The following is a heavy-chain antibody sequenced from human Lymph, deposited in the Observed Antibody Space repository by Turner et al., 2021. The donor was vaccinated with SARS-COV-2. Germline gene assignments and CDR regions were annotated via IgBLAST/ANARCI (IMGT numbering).Heavy chain of an antibody. V-gene: IGHV4-39*01. D-gene: IGHD3-3*01. CDR3: ARHFTIFGVAGSWFDP. J-gene: IGHJ5*02. CDR2: IYYSGST. CDR1: GGPISSSSDY. Sequence: QLQLQESGPGLVKPSETLSLTCTASGGPISSSSDYWGWLRQPPGKGLEWIGSIYYSGSTDYNPSLKSRVTIFVDTSKNQFSLKLSSVTAADTAVYYCARHFTIFGVAGSWFDPWGQGTLVTVSS.